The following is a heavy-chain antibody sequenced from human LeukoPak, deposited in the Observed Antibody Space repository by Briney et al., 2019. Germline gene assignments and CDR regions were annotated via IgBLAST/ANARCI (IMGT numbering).Heavy chain of an antibody. V-gene: IGHV3-21*01. Sequence: PGGSLRLSCAASGFTFSNAWMSWVRQAPGKGLEWVSSISSSGSYIYYADSVKGRFTISRDNAKNSLYLQMNSLRAEDTAVYYCARRRDGYNYCDYWGQGTLVTVSS. CDR2: ISSSGSYI. CDR3: ARRRDGYNYCDY. CDR1: GFTFSNAW. J-gene: IGHJ4*02. D-gene: IGHD5-24*01.